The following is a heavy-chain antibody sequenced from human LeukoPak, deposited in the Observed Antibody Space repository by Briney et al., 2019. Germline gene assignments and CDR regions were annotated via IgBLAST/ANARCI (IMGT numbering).Heavy chain of an antibody. V-gene: IGHV3-21*04. J-gene: IGHJ5*02. CDR3: ARASDPWLQLT. CDR2: ISSSSSYI. D-gene: IGHD5-24*01. CDR1: GFTFSSYS. Sequence: GGSLRLSCAASGFTFSSYSMDWVRQAPGKGLEWVSSISSSSSYIYYADSVKGRFTISRDNAQTSLYLQMNSLRAEDTAVYYCARASDPWLQLTWGQGTLVTVSS.